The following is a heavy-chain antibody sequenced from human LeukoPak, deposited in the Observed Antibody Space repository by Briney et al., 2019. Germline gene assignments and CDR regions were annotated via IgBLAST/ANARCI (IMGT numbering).Heavy chain of an antibody. V-gene: IGHV3-66*02. CDR3: ARDLYGGKGDY. CDR1: GFTVSSNY. D-gene: IGHD4-23*01. J-gene: IGHJ4*02. CDR2: IYSGGST. Sequence: PGGSLRLSCAASGFTVSSNYMSWVRQAPGKGLECVSVIYSGGSTYYADSVKGRFTISRDNSKNTLYLQMNSLRAEDTAVYYCARDLYGGKGDYWGQGTLVTVSS.